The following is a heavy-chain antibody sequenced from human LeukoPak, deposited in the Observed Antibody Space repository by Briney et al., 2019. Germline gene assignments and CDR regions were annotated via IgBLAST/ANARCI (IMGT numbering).Heavy chain of an antibody. J-gene: IGHJ6*02. Sequence: ASVKVSCKASGYTFTGYYMHWVRQAPGQGLEWMGWINPNSGGTNYAQKFQGWVTMTRDTSISTAYMELSRLRSDDTAVYYCARTPGIADPYGMDVWGQGTTVTVSS. V-gene: IGHV1-2*04. CDR3: ARTPGIADPYGMDV. D-gene: IGHD6-13*01. CDR2: INPNSGGT. CDR1: GYTFTGYY.